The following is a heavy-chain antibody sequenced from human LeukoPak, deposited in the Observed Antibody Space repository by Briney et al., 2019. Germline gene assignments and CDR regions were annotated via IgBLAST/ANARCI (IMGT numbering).Heavy chain of an antibody. CDR2: ISYDGSSK. J-gene: IGHJ4*02. V-gene: IGHV3-30*18. CDR1: GFTFSSYG. CDR3: AKSANSNYY. Sequence: GGSLRLSCAASGFTFSSYGMHLVRQAPGKGLEWVAVISYDGSSKYYADSVKGRFTISRDNSKNTLYLQMNSLRAEDTAVYYCAKSANSNYYWGQGTLVTVSS. D-gene: IGHD4-11*01.